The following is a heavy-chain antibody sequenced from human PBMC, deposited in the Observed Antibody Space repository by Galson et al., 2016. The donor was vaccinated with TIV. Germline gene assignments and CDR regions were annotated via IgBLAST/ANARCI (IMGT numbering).Heavy chain of an antibody. CDR2: INAGNGNT. J-gene: IGHJ4*02. V-gene: IGHV1-3*01. CDR3: VRDASGALKFFDY. CDR1: GFTFIYYA. Sequence: SVKVSCKASGFTFIYYALHWVRQAPGQGLEWMGWINAGNGNTKYSQKFQGRVTITRDTSASTAYMELSSLRSDDTAVYYCVRDASGALKFFDYWGQGTLITVSS.